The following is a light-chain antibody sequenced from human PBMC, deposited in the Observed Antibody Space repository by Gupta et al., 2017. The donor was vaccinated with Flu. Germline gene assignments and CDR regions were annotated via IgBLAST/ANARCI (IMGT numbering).Light chain of an antibody. CDR2: GAS. J-gene: IGKJ1*01. CDR3: QQYGNSWT. CDR1: QSVNNN. V-gene: IGKV3-15*01. Sequence: EVLMTQSPATLSLSPGERATLSCRASQSVNNNLAWYQQKPGQPPRLLIYGASTRATGIPIRFSGSGSGTEFILTISSLQSEDFAVYYCQQYGNSWTFGQGTRVETK.